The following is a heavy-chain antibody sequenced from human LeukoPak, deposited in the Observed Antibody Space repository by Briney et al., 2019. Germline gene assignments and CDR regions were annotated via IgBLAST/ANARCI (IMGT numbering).Heavy chain of an antibody. CDR2: ISGSGGST. J-gene: IGHJ4*02. CDR3: ARDVSGSYYWTPRHEFDY. Sequence: GGSLRLSCAASGFTFSNYAMSWVRQAPGKGLEWVSAISGSGGSTYYADSVKGRFTISRDNSKNTLYLQMNSLRAEDTAVYYCARDVSGSYYWTPRHEFDYWGQGTLVTVSS. D-gene: IGHD1-26*01. CDR1: GFTFSNYA. V-gene: IGHV3-23*01.